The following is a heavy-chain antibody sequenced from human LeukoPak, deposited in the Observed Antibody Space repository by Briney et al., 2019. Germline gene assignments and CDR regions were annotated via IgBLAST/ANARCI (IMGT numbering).Heavy chain of an antibody. D-gene: IGHD2-2*01. Sequence: GRSLRLSCAASGFTFSSYAMHWVRQAPGKGLEWVAVISYDGSNKYYADSVKGRFTISRDNSKNTLYLQMNSLRAEDTAVYYCAREGICSSTSCYSLFDYWGQGTLVTVSS. J-gene: IGHJ4*02. V-gene: IGHV3-30-3*01. CDR1: GFTFSSYA. CDR3: AREGICSSTSCYSLFDY. CDR2: ISYDGSNK.